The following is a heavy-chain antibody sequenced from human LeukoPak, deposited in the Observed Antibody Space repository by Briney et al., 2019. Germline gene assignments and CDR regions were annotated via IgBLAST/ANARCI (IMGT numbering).Heavy chain of an antibody. CDR2: IGSDGSVK. CDR1: GFSFSTYS. J-gene: IGHJ3*02. D-gene: IGHD5/OR15-5a*01. Sequence: PGRSLRLSCATSGFSFSTYSMHWVRQAPGKGLEWLAVIGSDGSVKYYADSVKGRFTISRDNAENSLFLQMNSLRDEDTAVYYCARDVSFAFDIWGQGIMVTVSS. V-gene: IGHV3-30-3*01. CDR3: ARDVSFAFDI.